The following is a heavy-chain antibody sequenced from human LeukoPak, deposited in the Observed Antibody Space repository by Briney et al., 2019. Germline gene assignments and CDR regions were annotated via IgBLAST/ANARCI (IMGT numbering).Heavy chain of an antibody. J-gene: IGHJ4*02. CDR3: ASWGTSGWYHY. Sequence: GGSLRLSCAASGFTFSSYAMSWVRQAPGKGLEWVSAISGSGGSTYYADSVKGRFTISRDNAKNSLYLQMNSLRAEDTAVYYCASWGTSGWYHYWGQGTLVTVSS. D-gene: IGHD6-19*01. V-gene: IGHV3-23*01. CDR1: GFTFSSYA. CDR2: ISGSGGST.